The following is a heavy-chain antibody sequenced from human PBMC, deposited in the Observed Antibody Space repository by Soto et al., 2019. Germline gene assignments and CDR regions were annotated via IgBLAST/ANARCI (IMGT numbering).Heavy chain of an antibody. Sequence: PGGSLRLSCAASGFSFSNYAMSWVRQAPGKGLKWVSAISGSGGSTYYADSVKGRFTISRDNSGNTLYLQMNNLRAEDTAIYYCATDATHHGQWLNYFDYWGQGTLVTVSS. CDR1: GFSFSNYA. CDR3: ATDATHHGQWLNYFDY. J-gene: IGHJ4*02. D-gene: IGHD6-19*01. V-gene: IGHV3-23*01. CDR2: ISGSGGST.